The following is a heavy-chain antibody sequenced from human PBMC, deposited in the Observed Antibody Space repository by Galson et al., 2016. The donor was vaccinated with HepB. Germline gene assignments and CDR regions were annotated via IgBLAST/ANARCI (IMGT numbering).Heavy chain of an antibody. CDR2: MYPSGGT. Sequence: SETLSLTCTVSGGSISSTNWWSWIRQPPGKGLEWIGEMYPSGGTYYNPSLKSRVSISVDKSKNQLSLNLSPVTAADTAVYYCARVPLYNYGMDVWGQGTTVTVAS. J-gene: IGHJ6*02. V-gene: IGHV4-4*02. CDR3: ARVPLYNYGMDV. CDR1: GGSISSTNW.